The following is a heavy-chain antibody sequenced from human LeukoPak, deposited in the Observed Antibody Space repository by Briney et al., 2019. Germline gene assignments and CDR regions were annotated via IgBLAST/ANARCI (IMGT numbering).Heavy chain of an antibody. CDR3: ARPRDGTTGWYGLDY. V-gene: IGHV1-18*01. J-gene: IGHJ4*02. Sequence: ASVKVSCKASGYTFTSYGISWVRQAPGQGLEWMGWISAYNGNTNYAQKLQGRVTMTTDTSTSTAYMELRSLRSDDTAVYYCARPRDGTTGWYGLDYWGQGTLVTVSS. D-gene: IGHD6-19*01. CDR2: ISAYNGNT. CDR1: GYTFTSYG.